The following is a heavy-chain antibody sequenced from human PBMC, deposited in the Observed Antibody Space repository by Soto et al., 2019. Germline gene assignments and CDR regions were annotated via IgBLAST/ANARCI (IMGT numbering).Heavy chain of an antibody. CDR3: AXGYXXXXXXYXDFXY. CDR2: IIPIFGTA. Sequence: SVKVSCKASGGTFSSYAISWVRQAPGQGLEWMGGIIPIFGTANYAQKFQGRVTITADESTSTAYMVLSSLRSEDTAVYYCAXGYXXXXXXYXDFXYWGQGXXXTXXS. CDR1: GGTFSSYA. D-gene: IGHD2-15*01. J-gene: IGHJ4*02. V-gene: IGHV1-69*13.